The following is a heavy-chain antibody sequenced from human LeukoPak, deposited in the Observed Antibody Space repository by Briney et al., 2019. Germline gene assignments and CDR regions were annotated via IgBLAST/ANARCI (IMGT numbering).Heavy chain of an antibody. CDR1: GGTFSSYA. CDR2: INPNSGGT. CDR3: ARGALVRGVLS. D-gene: IGHD3-10*01. J-gene: IGHJ5*02. Sequence: ASVKVSCKASGGTFSSYAISWVRQAPGQGLEWMGWINPNSGGTNYAQKFQGRVTMTRDTSISTAYMELSRLRSDDTAVYYCARGALVRGVLSWGQGTLVTVSS. V-gene: IGHV1-2*02.